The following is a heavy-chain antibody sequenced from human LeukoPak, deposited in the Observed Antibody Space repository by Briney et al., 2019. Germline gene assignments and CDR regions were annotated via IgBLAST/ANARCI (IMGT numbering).Heavy chain of an antibody. D-gene: IGHD6-19*01. CDR2: ISGSGGST. J-gene: IGHJ4*02. Sequence: GRSLRLSCAASGFTFSSYAMSWVRQAPGKGLEWVSAISGSGGSTYYADSVKGRFTISRDNSKNTLYLQMNSLRAEDTAVYYCAKSPGYSSGWEFDYWGQGTLVTVSS. CDR1: GFTFSSYA. CDR3: AKSPGYSSGWEFDY. V-gene: IGHV3-23*01.